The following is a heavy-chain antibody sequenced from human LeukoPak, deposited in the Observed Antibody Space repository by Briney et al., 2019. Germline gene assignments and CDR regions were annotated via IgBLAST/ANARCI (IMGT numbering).Heavy chain of an antibody. CDR1: GFTFSSYA. Sequence: PGGSLRLSCAASGFTFSSYAMRWVRQAPGKGLEGVSTISGSGGGTYYADSVKGRFTISRDNSKNTLYLQMNSLRAEDTAVYYCAKLQQLVLGCFDYWGQGTLVTVSS. V-gene: IGHV3-23*01. CDR3: AKLQQLVLGCFDY. J-gene: IGHJ4*02. CDR2: ISGSGGGT. D-gene: IGHD6-13*01.